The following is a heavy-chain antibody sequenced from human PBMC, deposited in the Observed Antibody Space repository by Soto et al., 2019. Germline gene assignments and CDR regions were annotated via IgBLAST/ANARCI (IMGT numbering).Heavy chain of an antibody. V-gene: IGHV1-69*13. J-gene: IGHJ4*02. D-gene: IGHD5-12*01. CDR2: IIPIFGTA. Sequence: GASVKVSCKASGGTFSSYAISWVRQAPGQGLELMGGIIPIFGTANYAQKFQGRVTITADESTSTAYMELSSLRSEDTAVYYCAREGRWLQSNFDYWGQGTLVTVYS. CDR1: GGTFSSYA. CDR3: AREGRWLQSNFDY.